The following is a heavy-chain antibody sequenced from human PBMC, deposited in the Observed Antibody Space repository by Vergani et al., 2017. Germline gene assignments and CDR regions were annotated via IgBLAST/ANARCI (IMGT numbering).Heavy chain of an antibody. CDR2: ISGSGGST. CDR1: GFTFSSYA. V-gene: IGHV3-23*01. J-gene: IGHJ4*02. Sequence: EVQLLESGGGLVQPGESLRLSCAASGFTFSSYAMSWVRQAPGKGLEWVSAISGSGGSTYYADSVKGRFTISRDNSKNTLYLQMNSLRAEDTAVYYCAKFKEGYCSGGSCFGDYWGQGTLVTVSS. CDR3: AKFKEGYCSGGSCFGDY. D-gene: IGHD2-15*01.